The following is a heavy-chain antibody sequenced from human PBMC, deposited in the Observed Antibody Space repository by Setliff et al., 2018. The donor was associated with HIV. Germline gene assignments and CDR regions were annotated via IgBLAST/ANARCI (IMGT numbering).Heavy chain of an antibody. V-gene: IGHV4-59*01. J-gene: IGHJ4*02. CDR3: ARGNAYPGIQLVDY. CDR2: IYFTGSS. D-gene: IGHD5-18*01. Sequence: PSETLSLTCTVSGGSISTYYWSWIRQPPGKGLEWIGSIYFTGSSDNNPSLKSRVTLSVDTSKHQFSLKLSSVTAADTAVYYCARGNAYPGIQLVDYWGQGTLVTVSS. CDR1: GGSISTYY.